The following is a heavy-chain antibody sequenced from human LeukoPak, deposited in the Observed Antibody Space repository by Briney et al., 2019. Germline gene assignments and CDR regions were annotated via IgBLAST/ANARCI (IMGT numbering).Heavy chain of an antibody. V-gene: IGHV3-30*02. CDR3: ASEGLDN. CDR1: GFTFSSYG. J-gene: IGHJ4*02. CDR2: IRYDGSNK. Sequence: PGGSLRLSCAASGFTFSSYGMHWVRQAPGKGLEWVAFIRYDGSNKYYADSVKGRFTTSRDNSKNTLSLQMSSLRPEDTAVYYCASEGLDNWGQGTLVTVSS.